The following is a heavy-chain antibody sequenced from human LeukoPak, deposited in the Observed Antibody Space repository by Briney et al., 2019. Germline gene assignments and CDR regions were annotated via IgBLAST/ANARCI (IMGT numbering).Heavy chain of an antibody. CDR2: INHSGST. CDR1: GGSLSGNY. Sequence: SETLSLTCAVYGGSLSGNYWSWIRQPPGKGLEWIGEINHSGSTSYNPSLKSRVTISVDTSKNQFSLKLSSVTAADTAVYYCARARKVRGVRKQWYFDLWGRGTLVTVSS. CDR3: ARARKVRGVRKQWYFDL. J-gene: IGHJ2*01. D-gene: IGHD3-10*01. V-gene: IGHV4-34*01.